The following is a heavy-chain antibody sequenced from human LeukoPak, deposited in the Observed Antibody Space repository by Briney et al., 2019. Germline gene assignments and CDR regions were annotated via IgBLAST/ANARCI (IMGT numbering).Heavy chain of an antibody. CDR2: INPSGGST. D-gene: IGHD2-8*01. CDR1: GYTCTSNY. J-gene: IGHJ4*02. CDR3: ARGMGRGGYYFDY. V-gene: IGHV1-46*01. Sequence: ASVKVSCKASGYTCTSNYMHWVRQAPGQWLELMGIINPSGGSTSYAQKFQGRVTMTRDTSTSTVYMELSSLRSEDTAVYYCARGMGRGGYYFDYWGQGTLVTVSS.